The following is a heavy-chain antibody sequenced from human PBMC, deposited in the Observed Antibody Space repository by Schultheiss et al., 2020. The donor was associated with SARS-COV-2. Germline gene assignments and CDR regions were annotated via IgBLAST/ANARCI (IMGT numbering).Heavy chain of an antibody. V-gene: IGHV2-5*01. CDR2: IYWNDDK. CDR3: AHSEDYSNYAWFDP. J-gene: IGHJ5*02. D-gene: IGHD4-11*01. CDR1: GLSLSTSGVG. Sequence: SGPTLVKPTQTLTLTCTFSGLSLSTSGVGVGWIRQPPGKALEWLALIYWNDDKRYSPSLKSRLTITKDTSKNQVVLTMTNMDPVDTATYYCAHSEDYSNYAWFDPWGQGALVTVSS.